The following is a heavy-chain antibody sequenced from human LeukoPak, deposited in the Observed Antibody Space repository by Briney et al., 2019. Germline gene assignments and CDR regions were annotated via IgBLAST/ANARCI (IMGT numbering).Heavy chain of an antibody. J-gene: IGHJ4*02. V-gene: IGHV1-2*02. D-gene: IGHD6-13*01. CDR3: ARWRQQLSRFDY. CDR2: INPNSGGT. Sequence: VASVKVSCKASGGTFSSYGISWVRQAPGQGLEWMGWINPNSGGTNYAQKFQGRVTMTRDTSISTAYMGLSRLRSDDTAVYYCARWRQQLSRFDYWGQGTLVTVSS. CDR1: GGTFSSYG.